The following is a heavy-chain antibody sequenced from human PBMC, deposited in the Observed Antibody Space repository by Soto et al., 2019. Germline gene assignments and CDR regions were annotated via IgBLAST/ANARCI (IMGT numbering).Heavy chain of an antibody. CDR2: INPSGGST. V-gene: IGHV1-46*03. J-gene: IGHJ6*03. CDR1: GYTFTSYY. Sequence: ASVKVSCKASGYTFTSYYMHWVRQAPGQGLEWMGIINPSGGSTSYAQKFQGRVTMTRDTSTSTVYMELSSLRSEDTAVYYCARAPTFQMVYGSYYYYYYMDVWGKGTTVTVSS. CDR3: ARAPTFQMVYGSYYYYYYMDV. D-gene: IGHD2-8*01.